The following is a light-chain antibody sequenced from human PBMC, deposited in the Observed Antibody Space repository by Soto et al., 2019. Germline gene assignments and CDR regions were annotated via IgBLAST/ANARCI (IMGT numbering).Light chain of an antibody. CDR1: QTISTL. J-gene: IGKJ2*01. CDR3: QKYSSLVT. Sequence: IQMTQSPSTLSASVGDRVTITCQASQTISTLLAWYQHRPGKAPNLLIYDASSLGSGVPSRFSGSGYGTEFNLTISSLQPDDYATYYCQKYSSLVTFAQGTNVDIK. CDR2: DAS. V-gene: IGKV1-5*01.